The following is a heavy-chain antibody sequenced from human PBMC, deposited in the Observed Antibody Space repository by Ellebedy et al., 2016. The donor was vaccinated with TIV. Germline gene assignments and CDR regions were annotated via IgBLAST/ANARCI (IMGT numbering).Heavy chain of an antibody. J-gene: IGHJ5*02. V-gene: IGHV3-74*01. Sequence: GGSLRLXXAASGFTFSFYWMGWVRQAPGKGLVWVSRINTDGSTTAYADSVKGRFTISRDNAKNTLYLEMNSLRAEDTAVYYCARGRYYCSSTSCYAPSWFDPWGQGTLVTVSS. CDR2: INTDGSTT. CDR3: ARGRYYCSSTSCYAPSWFDP. CDR1: GFTFSFYW. D-gene: IGHD2-2*01.